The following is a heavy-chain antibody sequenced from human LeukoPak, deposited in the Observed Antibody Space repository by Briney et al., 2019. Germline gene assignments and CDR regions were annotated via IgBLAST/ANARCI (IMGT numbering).Heavy chain of an antibody. CDR3: AKVAKYYYGPETYYFFEQ. J-gene: IGHJ4*02. V-gene: IGHV3-7*01. D-gene: IGHD3-10*01. CDR2: INQDGTEK. Sequence: GGSLRLSCAASGFTFSSYGMHWVRQAPGKGLEWVANINQDGTEKYYVDSVKGRFTISRDYAKNSLYLQMNSLRVEDTAVYYCAKVAKYYYGPETYYFFEQWGQGTPVTASS. CDR1: GFTFSSYG.